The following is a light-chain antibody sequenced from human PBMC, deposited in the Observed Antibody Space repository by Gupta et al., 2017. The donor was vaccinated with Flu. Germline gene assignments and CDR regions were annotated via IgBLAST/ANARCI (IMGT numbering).Light chain of an antibody. V-gene: IGKV3D-11*02. CDR3: QQRINGHPWSRT. J-gene: IGKJ2*02. CDR1: QSVGSY. Sequence: EIVLTQSPVTLSLSPGERATLSCRASQSVGSYLGWYQKQPGQAPRRLIYDDCVRATGTPDRFSGSRAQQDCTLTIKNLELEECEFHYCQQRINGHPWSRTFGQGTKLEIK. CDR2: DDC.